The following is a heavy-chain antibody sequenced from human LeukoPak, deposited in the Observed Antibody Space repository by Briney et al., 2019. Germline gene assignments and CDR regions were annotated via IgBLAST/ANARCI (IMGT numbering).Heavy chain of an antibody. V-gene: IGHV4-34*01. CDR1: GGSFSGYY. CDR2: ISHSGST. D-gene: IGHD6-19*01. Sequence: NPSETLSLTCAVYGGSFSGYYWSWIRQPPGKGLEWIGEISHSGSTNYNPSLKSRVTISVDTSKNQFSLKLSSVTAADTAVYYCARRSRAVAATKGPFDYWGQGTLVTVSS. J-gene: IGHJ4*02. CDR3: ARRSRAVAATKGPFDY.